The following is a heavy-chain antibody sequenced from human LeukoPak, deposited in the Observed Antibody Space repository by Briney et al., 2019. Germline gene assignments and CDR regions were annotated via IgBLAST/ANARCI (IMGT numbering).Heavy chain of an antibody. CDR3: ASDGRGRAFDY. Sequence: ASAKVSCKAPEYIFTNFVIHWGRQATGQGLEWRGWMNTNSGKTDYAQKFQGGVTLTRNTYTKTAYMEVSSLRSAETAVYYCASDGRGRAFDYWGQGSRVTVSS. J-gene: IGHJ4*02. D-gene: IGHD3-16*01. CDR1: EYIFTNFV. V-gene: IGHV1-8*01. CDR2: MNTNSGKT.